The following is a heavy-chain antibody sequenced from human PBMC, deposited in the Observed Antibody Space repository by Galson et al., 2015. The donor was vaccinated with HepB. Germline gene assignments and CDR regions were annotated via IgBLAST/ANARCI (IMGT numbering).Heavy chain of an antibody. CDR1: GISFSDYA. D-gene: IGHD2-21*01. J-gene: IGHJ6*02. CDR3: ARPRRVCDGGDCSFQSYYYYGLAV. Sequence: SLRLSCAASGISFSDYAMHWVRQAPGKGLEWVAAISHTGSDTSYADSVRGRFTISRDNSKSTLYLEMNSLTIEDTAVYYRARPRRVCDGGDCSFQSYYYYGLAVGGPGTTVIVSS. V-gene: IGHV3-30*03. CDR2: ISHTGSDT.